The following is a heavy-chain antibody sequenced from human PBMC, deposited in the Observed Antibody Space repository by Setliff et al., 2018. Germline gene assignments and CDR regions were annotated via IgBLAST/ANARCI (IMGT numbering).Heavy chain of an antibody. J-gene: IGHJ4*02. Sequence: PGGSLRLSCAASGFTFSSYAMHWVCQAPGKGLEWVAVISYDGSNKYYADSVKGRFTISRDNAKNSLYLQMNSLRAEDTAVYYCARDGGEYWGQGTLVTVSS. V-gene: IGHV3-30*04. CDR3: ARDGGEY. CDR2: ISYDGSNK. D-gene: IGHD3-16*01. CDR1: GFTFSSYA.